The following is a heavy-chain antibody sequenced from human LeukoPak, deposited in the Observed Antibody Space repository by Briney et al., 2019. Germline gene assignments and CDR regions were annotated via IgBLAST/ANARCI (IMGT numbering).Heavy chain of an antibody. V-gene: IGHV3-20*04. CDR1: GFTFDDYG. Sequence: GGSLRLSCAASGFTFDDYGMSWVRQAPGKGLEWVSGINWNGGSTGYADSVKGPITISRDNDKNSLYLQMNSLRAEDTALYYCARVSGSYYQGWFDPWGQGTLVTVSS. CDR3: ARVSGSYYQGWFDP. D-gene: IGHD1-26*01. CDR2: INWNGGST. J-gene: IGHJ5*02.